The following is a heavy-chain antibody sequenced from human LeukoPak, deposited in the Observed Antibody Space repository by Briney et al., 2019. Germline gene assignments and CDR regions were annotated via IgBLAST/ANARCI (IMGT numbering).Heavy chain of an antibody. Sequence: SETLSLTCTVSGGSISSSSYYWGWIRQPPGKGLEWIGSIYYSGSTYYNPSLKSRVTISVDTSKNQFSLKLSSVTAADTAVYYCARRYRPNFDYWGQGTLVTVSS. J-gene: IGHJ4*02. D-gene: IGHD1-1*01. CDR1: GGSISSSSYY. V-gene: IGHV4-39*01. CDR2: IYYSGST. CDR3: ARRYRPNFDY.